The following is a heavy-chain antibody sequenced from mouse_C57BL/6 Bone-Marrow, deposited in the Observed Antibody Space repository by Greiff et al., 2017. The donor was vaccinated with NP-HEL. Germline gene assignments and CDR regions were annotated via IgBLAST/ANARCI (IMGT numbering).Heavy chain of an antibody. CDR2: ISYDGSN. D-gene: IGHD1-1*01. CDR1: GYSITSGYY. V-gene: IGHV3-6*01. CDR3: ARDLDGSSYAMDY. Sequence: VQLKESGPGLVKPSQSLSLTCSVTGYSITSGYYWNWIRQFPGNKLEWMGYISYDGSNNYNPSLKNRISITRDTSKNQFFLKLNSVTTEDTATYYCARDLDGSSYAMDYWGQGTSVTVSS. J-gene: IGHJ4*01.